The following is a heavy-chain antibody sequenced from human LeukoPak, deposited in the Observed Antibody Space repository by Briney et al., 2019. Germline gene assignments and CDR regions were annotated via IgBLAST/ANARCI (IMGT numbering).Heavy chain of an antibody. V-gene: IGHV2-5*02. CDR1: GFSLSTSGVG. CDR3: AHRRQNVLLGFLEWSPPGAFDI. J-gene: IGHJ3*02. CDR2: IYWDDDK. Sequence: SGPTLVKPTQTLTLTCTFSGFSLSTSGVGVGWIRQPPGKALEWLALIYWDDDKRYSPSLKSRLSITKDTSKNQVVLTMTNMDPVDTATYYCAHRRQNVLLGFLEWSPPGAFDIWGQGTMVTVSS. D-gene: IGHD3-3*01.